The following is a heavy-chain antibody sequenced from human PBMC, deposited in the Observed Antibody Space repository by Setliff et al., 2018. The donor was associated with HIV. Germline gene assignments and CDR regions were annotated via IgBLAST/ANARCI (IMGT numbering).Heavy chain of an antibody. CDR1: GFTFSGSA. V-gene: IGHV3-73*01. CDR3: ARPDAGQYFDN. Sequence: GGSLRLSCAASGFTFSGSAMHWVRQASGKGLEWVGRIRSKGYGSATAYAASVKGRFTISRDDSKNTAYLQMNSLRPEDTAVYYCARPDAGQYFDNWGQGTLVTVSS. D-gene: IGHD6-13*01. CDR2: IRSKGYGSAT. J-gene: IGHJ4*02.